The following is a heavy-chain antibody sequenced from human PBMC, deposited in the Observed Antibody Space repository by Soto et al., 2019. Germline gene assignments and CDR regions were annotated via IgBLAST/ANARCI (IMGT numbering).Heavy chain of an antibody. CDR3: AKLNWNDEGSFDY. Sequence: EVPLLESGGGLVQPGGSLRLSCAASGCTFSSYAMSWVRQAPGKGLEWVSAISGSGGSTYYADSVKGRFTISRDNSKNPLYLQMNSLRAEDTAVYYCAKLNWNDEGSFDYWGQGTLVTVSS. J-gene: IGHJ4*02. CDR1: GCTFSSYA. CDR2: ISGSGGST. D-gene: IGHD1-20*01. V-gene: IGHV3-23*01.